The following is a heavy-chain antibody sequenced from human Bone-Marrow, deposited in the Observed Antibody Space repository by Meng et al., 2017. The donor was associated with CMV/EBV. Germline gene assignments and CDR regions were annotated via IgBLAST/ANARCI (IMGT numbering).Heavy chain of an antibody. CDR3: AKDRATGFVRYYYGMDV. Sequence: GESLKISCAASGFTFSSYGMHWVRQAPGKGLEWVAFIRYDGSNKYYADSVKGRFTISRDNSKNTLYLQMNSLRAEDTAVYYCAKDRATGFVRYYYGMDVWGQGITVTVSS. J-gene: IGHJ6*02. CDR2: IRYDGSNK. V-gene: IGHV3-30*02. D-gene: IGHD2-15*01. CDR1: GFTFSSYG.